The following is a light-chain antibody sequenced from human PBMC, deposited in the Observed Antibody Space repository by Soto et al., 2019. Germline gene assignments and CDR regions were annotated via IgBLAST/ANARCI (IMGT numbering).Light chain of an antibody. CDR2: EAS. CDR3: QQYGSSLSIT. CDR1: QSVSNN. V-gene: IGKV3-20*01. Sequence: EIVLTQSPATLSLSPGERATLSCRASQSVSNNLALYQQKPGQAPGLLIYEASTRATGIPDRFSGSGSGTDFTLTISRLEPEDFAVYYCQQYGSSLSITFGQGTRLEIK. J-gene: IGKJ5*01.